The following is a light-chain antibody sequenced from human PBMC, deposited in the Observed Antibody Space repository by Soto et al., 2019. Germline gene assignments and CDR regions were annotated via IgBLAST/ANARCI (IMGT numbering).Light chain of an antibody. CDR2: EVI. CDR3: QSYDSTLSARYV. J-gene: IGLJ1*01. Sequence: QSVLTQPASWSGSPGQSITISGTGTSSDVGAYNSVSWYQHHPGKAPKLIIYEVINRPSGVFNRFSAYKSGNTASLIISGLQAEDEADYYCQSYDSTLSARYVFGTGTKVTVL. CDR1: SSDVGAYNS. V-gene: IGLV2-14*01.